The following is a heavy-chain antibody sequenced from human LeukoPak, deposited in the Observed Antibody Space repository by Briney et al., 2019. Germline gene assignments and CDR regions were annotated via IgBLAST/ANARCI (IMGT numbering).Heavy chain of an antibody. D-gene: IGHD3-22*01. V-gene: IGHV1-8*03. J-gene: IGHJ4*02. CDR1: GYTFTSYD. CDR2: MNPNSGNT. CDR3: ARRHYYDSSGYYY. Sequence: ASVEVSCKXSGYTFTSYDINWVRQATGQGLEWMGWMNPNSGNTGYAQKFQGRVTITRNTSISTAYMELSSLRSEDTAVYYCARRHYYDSSGYYYWGQGTLVTVSS.